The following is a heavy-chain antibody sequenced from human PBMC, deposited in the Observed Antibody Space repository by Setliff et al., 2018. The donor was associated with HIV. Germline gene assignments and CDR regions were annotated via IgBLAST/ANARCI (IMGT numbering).Heavy chain of an antibody. J-gene: IGHJ4*02. CDR2: INRNSGGT. CDR1: GYTFTGHD. D-gene: IGHD3-10*01. V-gene: IGHV1-2*02. CDR3: ATDRTQTGISLVRGRLTDPAKYPLDY. Sequence: ASVKVSCKASGYTFTGHDIHWVRQAPGQGLEWMGWINRNSGGTNAAQRFQDRVTMTRDTSISTAYMELSSLRSDDTAVYYCATDRTQTGISLVRGRLTDPAKYPLDYWGQGTLVTVSS.